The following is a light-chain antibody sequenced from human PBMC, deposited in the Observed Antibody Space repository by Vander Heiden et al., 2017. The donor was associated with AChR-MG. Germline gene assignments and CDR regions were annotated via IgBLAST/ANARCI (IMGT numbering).Light chain of an antibody. Sequence: QSVLAQPPSVSGAPGQRITISCTGSSSNSGAGHDVPWYQQLPGTAPKLLIYGNNNRPSGVPDRFSGSKSGTSASLAITGLQAEDEADYYCQSYDKSLSGSVFGGGTQLTVL. CDR1: SSNSGAGHD. V-gene: IGLV1-40*01. J-gene: IGLJ7*01. CDR3: QSYDKSLSGSV. CDR2: GNN.